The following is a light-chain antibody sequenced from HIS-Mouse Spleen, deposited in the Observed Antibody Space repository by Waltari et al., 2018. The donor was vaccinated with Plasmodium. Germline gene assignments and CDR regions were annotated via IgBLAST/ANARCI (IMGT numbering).Light chain of an antibody. J-gene: IGKJ1*01. CDR3: QQSYSTWT. V-gene: IGKV1-39*01. Sequence: QMTQSHSSLSASVGDRVTITCRTSQSISSYLNWYQQKPGKAPKLLIYAASSLQSGVPSRFSGSGSGTDFTLSISSLQPEDFATYYCQQSYSTWTFGQGTKVEIK. CDR1: QSISSY. CDR2: AAS.